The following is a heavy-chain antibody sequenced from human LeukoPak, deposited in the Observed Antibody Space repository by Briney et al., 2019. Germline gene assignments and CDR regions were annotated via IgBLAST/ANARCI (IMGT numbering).Heavy chain of an antibody. V-gene: IGHV1-8*01. CDR1: GYTFTSYD. CDR3: ARVNTMIVVVTAGYYYYMDV. CDR2: MNPNSGNT. Sequence: ASVKVSCKASGYTFTSYDINWVRQATGQGLEWMGWMNPNSGNTGYALKFQGRVTMTRNTSISTAYMELSSLRSEDTAVYYCARVNTMIVVVTAGYYYYMDVWGKGTTVTISS. J-gene: IGHJ6*03. D-gene: IGHD3-22*01.